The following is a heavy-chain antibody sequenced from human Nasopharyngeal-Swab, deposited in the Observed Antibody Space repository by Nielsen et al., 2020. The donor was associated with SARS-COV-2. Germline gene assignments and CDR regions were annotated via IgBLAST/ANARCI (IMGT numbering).Heavy chain of an antibody. Sequence: ASVQVSCKASGYTFTSYAMNWVRQAPGQGLEWMGWINTNTGNPTYAQGFTGRFVFSLDTSVSTAYLQISSLKAEDTAVYYCARASYSSSWYGADYYYGMDVWGQGTTVTVSS. CDR3: ARASYSSSWYGADYYYGMDV. V-gene: IGHV7-4-1*02. J-gene: IGHJ6*02. D-gene: IGHD6-13*01. CDR2: INTNTGNP. CDR1: GYTFTSYA.